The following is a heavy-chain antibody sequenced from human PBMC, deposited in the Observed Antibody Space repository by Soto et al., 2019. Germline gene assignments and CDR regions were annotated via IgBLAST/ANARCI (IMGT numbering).Heavy chain of an antibody. D-gene: IGHD5-18*01. CDR1: GGSFSGYY. J-gene: IGHJ6*02. V-gene: IGHV4-34*01. CDR3: ARWRIQLWRYYYYGMDV. Sequence: KPSETLSLTCAVYGGSFSGYYWSWIRQPPGKGLEWIGEINHSGSTNYNPSLKSRVTISVDTSKNQFPLKLSSVTAADTAVYYCARWRIQLWRYYYYGMDVWGQGTTVTVSS. CDR2: INHSGST.